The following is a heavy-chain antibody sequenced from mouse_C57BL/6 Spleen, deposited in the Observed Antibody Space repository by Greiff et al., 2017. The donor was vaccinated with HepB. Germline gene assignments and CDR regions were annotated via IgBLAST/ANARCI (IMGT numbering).Heavy chain of an antibody. CDR1: GYSFTDYN. V-gene: IGHV1-39*01. D-gene: IGHD1-1*01. J-gene: IGHJ1*03. CDR2: INPNYGTT. CDR3: ARPHDGSGSYWYFDV. Sequence: EVQLQESGPELVKPGASVKISCKASGYSFTDYNMNWVKQSNGKSLEWIGVINPNYGTTSYNQKFKGKATLTVDQSSSTAYMQLNSLTSEDSAVYCCARPHDGSGSYWYFDVWGTGTTVTVSS.